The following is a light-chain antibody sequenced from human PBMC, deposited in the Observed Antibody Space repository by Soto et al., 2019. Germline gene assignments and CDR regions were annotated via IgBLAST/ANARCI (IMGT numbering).Light chain of an antibody. Sequence: QSALTQPASVSGSPGHSITISCTGTGSDIGSYKYVSWYQQHPGKAPKLIIFEVNNRPSGVSDRFSGSKSGNTASLIISGLQAEDEADYYCASYTSISSLGVFGTGTKV. CDR2: EVN. CDR3: ASYTSISSLGV. V-gene: IGLV2-14*03. CDR1: GSDIGSYKY. J-gene: IGLJ1*01.